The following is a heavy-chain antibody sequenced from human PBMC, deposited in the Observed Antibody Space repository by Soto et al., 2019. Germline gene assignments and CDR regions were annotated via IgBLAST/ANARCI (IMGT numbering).Heavy chain of an antibody. Sequence: ASVKVSCKASGYTFTSYGISWVRQAPGQGLERMGWISAYNGNTNYAQKLQGRVTMTTDTSTSTAYMELRSLRSDDTAVYYCARDYYDSSGYYPESEAFNDYWGQGTLVTVSS. CDR1: GYTFTSYG. J-gene: IGHJ4*02. CDR3: ARDYYDSSGYYPESEAFNDY. V-gene: IGHV1-18*01. CDR2: ISAYNGNT. D-gene: IGHD3-22*01.